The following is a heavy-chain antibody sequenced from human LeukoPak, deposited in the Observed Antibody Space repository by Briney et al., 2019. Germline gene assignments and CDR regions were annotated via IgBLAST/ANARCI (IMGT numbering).Heavy chain of an antibody. CDR3: ARLTVTADY. Sequence: SETLSLTCAVYGGSFSSYYWGWIRQPPGKGLEWIGSIYYSGSTYYNPSLKSRVTISVDTSKNQFSLKLSSVTAADTAVYYCARLTVTADYWGQGTLVTVSS. J-gene: IGHJ4*02. V-gene: IGHV4-39*01. CDR2: IYYSGST. D-gene: IGHD4-17*01. CDR1: GGSFSSYY.